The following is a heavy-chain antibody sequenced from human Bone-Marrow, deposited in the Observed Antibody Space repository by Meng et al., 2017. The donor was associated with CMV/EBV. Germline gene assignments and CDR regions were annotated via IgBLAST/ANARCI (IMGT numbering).Heavy chain of an antibody. V-gene: IGHV4-39*07. J-gene: IGHJ4*02. Sequence: SETLSLTCTVSGGSISSSSYYWGWIRQPQGKGVEWIGEINHSGNTNYNPSLKSRVTISVDTSKNQFSLKLNSVTAADTAEYYCGKRVACSSGRTVDYWGQGTLVTVSS. D-gene: IGHD6-19*01. CDR1: GGSISSSSYY. CDR2: INHSGNT. CDR3: GKRVACSSGRTVDY.